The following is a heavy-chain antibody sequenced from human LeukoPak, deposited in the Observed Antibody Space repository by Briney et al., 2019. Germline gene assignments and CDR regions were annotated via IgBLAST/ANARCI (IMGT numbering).Heavy chain of an antibody. CDR3: ARAQNYYGSGSQTFDI. CDR2: ISSSGYTI. D-gene: IGHD3-10*01. Sequence: GGSLRLSCEASGFTFSHYEMNWVRQAPGKGLEWVSYISSSGYTIYYADSVKGRFTISRDNAKTSLYLQVSSLRAEDTAWYYCARAQNYYGSGSQTFDIWGQGTMVTVSS. V-gene: IGHV3-48*03. CDR1: GFTFSHYE. J-gene: IGHJ3*02.